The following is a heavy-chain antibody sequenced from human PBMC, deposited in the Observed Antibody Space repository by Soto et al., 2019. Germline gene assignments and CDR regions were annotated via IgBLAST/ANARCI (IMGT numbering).Heavy chain of an antibody. Sequence: PVGSLRLSGAASGFTFSSYAMSWVRQAPGKGLEWVPAISGSGGSTYYADSVKGRFTISRDNSKNTLYLQMNSLRAEDTAVYYCAKAQYGLVDYWGQGTLVTVSS. D-gene: IGHD6-19*01. CDR2: ISGSGGST. CDR3: AKAQYGLVDY. J-gene: IGHJ4*02. CDR1: GFTFSSYA. V-gene: IGHV3-23*01.